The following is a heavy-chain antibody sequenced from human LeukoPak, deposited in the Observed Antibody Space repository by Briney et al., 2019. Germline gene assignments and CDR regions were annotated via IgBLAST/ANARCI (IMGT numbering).Heavy chain of an antibody. CDR1: GVSISSYY. CDR2: INTSGNT. J-gene: IGHJ5*02. CDR3: ARIYCDGGGCYWFDP. D-gene: IGHD2-15*01. Sequence: SETLSLTCTVSGVSISSYYWSRIRQAAGKGLEWIGRINTSGNTNYNPSLKSRVSLSVDTSKNQFSLKLSSVTAADTAVYYCARIYCDGGGCYWFDPWGQGTLVTVSS. V-gene: IGHV4-4*07.